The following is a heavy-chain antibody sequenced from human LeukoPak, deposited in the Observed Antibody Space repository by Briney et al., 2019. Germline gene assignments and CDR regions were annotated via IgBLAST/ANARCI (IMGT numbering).Heavy chain of an antibody. D-gene: IGHD3-10*02. CDR2: ISSSGSTI. J-gene: IGHJ6*04. V-gene: IGHV3-48*03. Sequence: GGSLRLSCAASGFTFSRHGMNWVRQTPGKGLEWVSYISSSGSTIYYADSVKGRFTISRDNAKNSLYLQMNSLRAEDTAVYYCAELGITMIGGVWGKGTTVTISS. CDR1: GFTFSRHG. CDR3: AELGITMIGGV.